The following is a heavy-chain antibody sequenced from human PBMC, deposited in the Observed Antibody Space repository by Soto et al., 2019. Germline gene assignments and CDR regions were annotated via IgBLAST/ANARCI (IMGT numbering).Heavy chain of an antibody. V-gene: IGHV1-18*01. CDR3: ARDQAMAPFDY. D-gene: IGHD5-18*01. CDR2: INAYNGNT. J-gene: IGHJ4*02. CDR1: GYTFTNYG. Sequence: QVQLVQSGAEVKKPGASVKVSCKASGYTFTNYGISWVRQAPGQGLEWMGWINAYNGNTKYAQKLQGRVTMTTDTSTSTAYMELMSLRSDDTAGYYCARDQAMAPFDYWGQGTLVTVSS.